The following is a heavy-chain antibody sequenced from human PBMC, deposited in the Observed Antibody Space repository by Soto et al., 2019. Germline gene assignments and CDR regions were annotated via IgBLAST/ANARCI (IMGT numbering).Heavy chain of an antibody. CDR3: ARGIKYGAYSRWFDP. D-gene: IGHD4-17*01. CDR2: MNANSGNT. V-gene: IGHV1-8*01. CDR1: GYTFTSYD. Sequence: QVQLVQSGAEVKKPGASVKVSCKASGYTFTSYDINWVRQATGQGLEYLGWMNANSGNTGYVQKCQGRVTMTRDTSISTAYMELSSLRSEDSAVYFCARGIKYGAYSRWFDPWGQGTLVTVSS. J-gene: IGHJ5*02.